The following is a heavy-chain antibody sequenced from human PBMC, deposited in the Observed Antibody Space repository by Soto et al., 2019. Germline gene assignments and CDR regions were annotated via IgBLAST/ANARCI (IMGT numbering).Heavy chain of an antibody. CDR3: AQGLRVYGLGRERATYDDC. Sequence: QITLKESGPTLVRPTQTLTLTCTFSGFSLSTTGVGVGWIRQPPGKALEWLALIYWDDDKRYSRALKSRLTITEDTSKKEVILRWTDRDPVVTASYSCAQGLRVYGLGRERATYDDCWGQGTRVNVSS. CDR1: GFSLSTTGVG. V-gene: IGHV2-5*02. J-gene: IGHJ4*02. D-gene: IGHD3-10*01. CDR2: IYWDDDK.